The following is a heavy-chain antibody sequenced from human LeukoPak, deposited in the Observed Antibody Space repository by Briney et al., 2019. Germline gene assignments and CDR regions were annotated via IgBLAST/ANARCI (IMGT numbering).Heavy chain of an antibody. CDR3: ASERPSSSWYDY. D-gene: IGHD6-13*01. Sequence: GGSLRPSCAASGFTFSRNLMTWVRQAPGKGLEWVANIYQDGSEKYYVDSVRGRFTISRDNAKNTLYLQMNSLRAEDTAVYFCASERPSSSWYDYWGQGTLVTVSS. J-gene: IGHJ4*02. V-gene: IGHV3-7*01. CDR1: GFTFSRNL. CDR2: IYQDGSEK.